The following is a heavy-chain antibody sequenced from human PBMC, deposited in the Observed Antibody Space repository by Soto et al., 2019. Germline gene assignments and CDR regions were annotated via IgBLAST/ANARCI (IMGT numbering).Heavy chain of an antibody. CDR2: IIPIFGTA. V-gene: IGHV1-69*13. Sequence: SVKVSWKAAGGTFSSYAISWGRQAPGQGLEWMGGIIPIFGTANYAQKFQGRVTITADESTSTAYMELSSLRSEDTAVYYCARGQMLEYYYGSGSYYNLAFDIWGQGTMVTVSS. CDR3: ARGQMLEYYYGSGSYYNLAFDI. J-gene: IGHJ3*02. CDR1: GGTFSSYA. D-gene: IGHD3-10*01.